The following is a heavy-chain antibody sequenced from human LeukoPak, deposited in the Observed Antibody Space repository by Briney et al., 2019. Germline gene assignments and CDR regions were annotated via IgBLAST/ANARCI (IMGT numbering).Heavy chain of an antibody. CDR3: AKRGLYCSGGSCYSEDAFDI. V-gene: IGHV3-48*01. Sequence: PGGSLRLSCAASGFTFSSYSMNWVRQAPGKGLEWVSYISSSSSTIYYADSVKGRFTISRDNAKNSLYLQMNSLRAEDTAFYYCAKRGLYCSGGSCYSEDAFDIWGQGTMVTVSS. CDR2: ISSSSSTI. J-gene: IGHJ3*02. D-gene: IGHD2-15*01. CDR1: GFTFSSYS.